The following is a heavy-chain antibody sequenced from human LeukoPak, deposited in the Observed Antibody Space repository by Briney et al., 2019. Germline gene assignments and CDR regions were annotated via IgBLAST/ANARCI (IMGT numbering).Heavy chain of an antibody. J-gene: IGHJ4*02. V-gene: IGHV3-30-3*01. Sequence: GGSLRLSCAACGFTFSSYAMHWVRQAPGKGLEWVAVISYDGSNKYYADSVKGRFTISRDNSKNTLYLQMNSLRAEDTAVYYCARDQGSGWYDYWGQGTLVTVSS. CDR1: GFTFSSYA. CDR3: ARDQGSGWYDY. D-gene: IGHD6-19*01. CDR2: ISYDGSNK.